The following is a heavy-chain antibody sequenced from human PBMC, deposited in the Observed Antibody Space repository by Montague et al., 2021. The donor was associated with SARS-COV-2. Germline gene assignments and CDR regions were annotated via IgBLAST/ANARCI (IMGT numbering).Heavy chain of an antibody. CDR1: GASITTYY. J-gene: IGHJ4*02. CDR2: IFHSGHT. D-gene: IGHD3-10*01. V-gene: IGHV4-59*01. CDR3: AGQPYLASAYYFDY. Sequence: SETLSLTCSVSGASITTYYWSWIRQARGKGLEWIAYIFHSGHTNYNPSLRSRVAISIDTSRDQFSLSLTSITAADTAVYYCAGQPYLASAYYFDYWGLGTLVTVSS.